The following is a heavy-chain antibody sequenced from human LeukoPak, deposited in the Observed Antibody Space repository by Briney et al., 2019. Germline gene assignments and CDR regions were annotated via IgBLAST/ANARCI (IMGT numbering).Heavy chain of an antibody. Sequence: GGSLRLSCAASGFTFNNAWMSWVRQAPGKGLEWVSAISGSGGSTYYADSVKGRFTISRDNSKNTLYLQMNSLRAEDTAVYYCAKVPLRFPDTAYSSSWYFDYWGQGTLVTVSS. CDR2: ISGSGGST. J-gene: IGHJ4*02. CDR3: AKVPLRFPDTAYSSSWYFDY. V-gene: IGHV3-23*01. CDR1: GFTFNNAW. D-gene: IGHD6-13*01.